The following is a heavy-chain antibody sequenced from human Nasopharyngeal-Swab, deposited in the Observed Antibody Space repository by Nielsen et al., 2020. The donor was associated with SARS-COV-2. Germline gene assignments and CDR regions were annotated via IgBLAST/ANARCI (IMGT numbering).Heavy chain of an antibody. CDR1: GFTFDDYA. V-gene: IGHV3-9*01. CDR3: AKDVDDYDYYMDV. J-gene: IGHJ6*03. CDR2: LSWNSGSI. Sequence: SLKISCAASGFTFDDYAMHWVRQAPGKGLEWVSGLSWNSGSIGYADSVKRRFTISRDNANNSLCLQMNSLRAEDTALYYCAKDVDDYDYYMDVWGKGTTVTVSS.